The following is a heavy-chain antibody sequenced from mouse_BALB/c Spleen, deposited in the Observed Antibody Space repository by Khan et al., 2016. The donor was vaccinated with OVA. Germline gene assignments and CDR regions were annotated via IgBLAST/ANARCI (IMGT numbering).Heavy chain of an antibody. CDR2: ISYSGST. V-gene: IGHV3-2*02. Sequence: EVQPQESGPGLVKPSQSLSLTCTVTGYSITSVYAWNCIRQFPGNKLECMGYISYSGSTNYNPSLKGRISITRDPSKNQIFLSSHSVTTEDTATYYCARDGSRYNYAMDYWGQGTSVTVSS. D-gene: IGHD2-3*01. CDR1: GYSITSVYA. CDR3: ARDGSRYNYAMDY. J-gene: IGHJ4*01.